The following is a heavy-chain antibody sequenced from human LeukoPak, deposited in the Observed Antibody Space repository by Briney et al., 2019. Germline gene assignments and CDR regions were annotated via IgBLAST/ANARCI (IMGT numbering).Heavy chain of an antibody. J-gene: IGHJ4*02. D-gene: IGHD6-6*01. V-gene: IGHV4-38-2*01. Sequence: SETLSLTCAVSGYSITSGYYWSWIRQPPGKGLEWIGNIYHSGKTYYKPSLKSRVTISVDTSKNQFSLKLSSVTATDTAVYYCASQSSAHDYWGQGTLVTVSS. CDR2: IYHSGKT. CDR1: GYSITSGYY. CDR3: ASQSSAHDY.